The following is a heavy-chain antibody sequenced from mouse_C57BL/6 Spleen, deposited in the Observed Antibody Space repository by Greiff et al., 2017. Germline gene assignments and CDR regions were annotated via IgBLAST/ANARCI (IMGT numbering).Heavy chain of an antibody. Sequence: EVKLQESGPGLVKPSQSLSLTCSVTGYSITSGYYWNWIRQFPGNKLEWMGYISYDGSNNYNPSLKNRISITRDTSKNQFFRKLNSVTTEDTATYYCERKGLWSAMDYWGQGTSVTVSS. J-gene: IGHJ4*01. D-gene: IGHD1-1*02. CDR3: ERKGLWSAMDY. V-gene: IGHV3-6*01. CDR1: GYSITSGYY. CDR2: ISYDGSN.